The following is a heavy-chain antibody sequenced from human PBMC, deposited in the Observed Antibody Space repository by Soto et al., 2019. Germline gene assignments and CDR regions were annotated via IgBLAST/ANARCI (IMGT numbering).Heavy chain of an antibody. V-gene: IGHV4-59*01. Sequence: SETLSLTGTVSGGSISSYYWSWIRQPPGKGLEWIGYIYYGGSTSYNPSLKSRVTISVDTSKSQFSLKLSSVTAADTAVYYCARESRITMVRGVYYYYGMDVWGQGTTVTVSS. CDR3: ARESRITMVRGVYYYYGMDV. J-gene: IGHJ6*02. CDR1: GGSISSYY. D-gene: IGHD3-10*01. CDR2: IYYGGST.